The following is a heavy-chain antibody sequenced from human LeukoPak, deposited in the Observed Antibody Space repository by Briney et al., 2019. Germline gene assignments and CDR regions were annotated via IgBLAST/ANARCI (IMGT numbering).Heavy chain of an antibody. Sequence: GGSLRLSCAASGFSVRTYYMSWVRRAPGKGLEWVSVIYSGGTTDYADSVKGRSTISRDNSKNTLYLQMSTLRVEDTAVYYCARGPEDFDYWGQGTLVTVSS. CDR2: IYSGGTT. J-gene: IGHJ4*02. CDR1: GFSVRTYY. V-gene: IGHV3-66*01. CDR3: ARGPEDFDY.